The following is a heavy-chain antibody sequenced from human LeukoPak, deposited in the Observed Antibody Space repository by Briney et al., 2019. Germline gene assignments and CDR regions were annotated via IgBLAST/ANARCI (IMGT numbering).Heavy chain of an antibody. CDR3: ARDRTQYSRGWYNWFDP. D-gene: IGHD6-19*01. CDR1: GGSISSYY. CDR2: IYYSGGT. J-gene: IGHJ5*02. Sequence: PSETLSLTCTVSGGSISSYYWSWIRQPPGKGLEWIGYIYYSGGTNYNPSLKSRVTISVDTSKNQFSLKLSSVTAADTAVYYCARDRTQYSRGWYNWFDPWGQGTLVTVSS. V-gene: IGHV4-59*01.